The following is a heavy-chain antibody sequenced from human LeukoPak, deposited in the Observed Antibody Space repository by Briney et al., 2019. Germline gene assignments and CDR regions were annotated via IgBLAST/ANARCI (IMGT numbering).Heavy chain of an antibody. Sequence: GGSLTLSCAASGFTFSTYAMRWVRRAPEKGLQWVSSISCSGGSTYYADSVKGRFTISKDNSKNPVYLQMNSLRAEDTAVYFCAKRTSDLDTARAFDYWGQGPLVTVSS. D-gene: IGHD5-18*01. CDR1: GFTFSTYA. J-gene: IGHJ4*02. CDR2: ISCSGGST. V-gene: IGHV3-23*01. CDR3: AKRTSDLDTARAFDY.